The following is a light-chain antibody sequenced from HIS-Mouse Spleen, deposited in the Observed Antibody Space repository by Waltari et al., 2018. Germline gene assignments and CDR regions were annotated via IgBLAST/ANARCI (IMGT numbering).Light chain of an antibody. CDR3: CSYAGSSTNWV. J-gene: IGLJ3*02. CDR1: ISDVGSYNL. V-gene: IGLV2-23*01. CDR2: EGS. Sequence: QSALTQPASVSGSPGQSITISCTGTISDVGSYNLVSWYQQHPGKAPKLMIYEGSKRHSGVSNRFSGSKSGNTASLTISGLQAEDEADYYCCSYAGSSTNWVFGGGTKLTVL.